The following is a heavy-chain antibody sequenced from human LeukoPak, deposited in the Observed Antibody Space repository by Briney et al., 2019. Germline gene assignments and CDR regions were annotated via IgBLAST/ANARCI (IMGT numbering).Heavy chain of an antibody. J-gene: IGHJ6*03. CDR2: INWGSDRI. D-gene: IGHD5-18*01. CDR3: AKGGIHTGYYYYYMDV. CDR1: GFTFEDYA. V-gene: IGHV3-9*01. Sequence: GRSLRLSCAASGFTFEDYAMHWVRQAPGKGLEWVSGINWGSDRIGYADSVKGRFTISRDNAKKSLYLEMNSLRAEDTALYYCAKGGIHTGYYYYYMDVWGKGTTVTISS.